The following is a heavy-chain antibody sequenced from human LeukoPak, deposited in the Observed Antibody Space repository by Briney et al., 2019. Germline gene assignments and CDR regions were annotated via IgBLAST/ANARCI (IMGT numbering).Heavy chain of an antibody. CDR3: AKDSGWPFDY. D-gene: IGHD6-19*01. J-gene: IGHJ4*02. V-gene: IGHV3-9*01. Sequence: PGGSLRLSCAASGFAFDDYAMHWVRQAPGKGLEWVSGISWNSGSIGYADSVKGRFTISRDNARNSLYLQMNSLRAEDTAVYYCAKDSGWPFDYWGQGTLVTVSS. CDR2: ISWNSGSI. CDR1: GFAFDDYA.